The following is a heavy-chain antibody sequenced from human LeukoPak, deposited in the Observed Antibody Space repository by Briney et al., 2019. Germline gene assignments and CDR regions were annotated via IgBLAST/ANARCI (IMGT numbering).Heavy chain of an antibody. CDR3: ARDFTGLDY. Sequence: PSETLSLTCAVYGGSFSGYYWSWIRQPPGKGLEWIGEINHSGSTNYNPSLKSRVTISVDTSKNQFSLKLSSVTAADTAVYYCARDFTGLDYWGQRTLVTVSS. CDR1: GGSFSGYY. D-gene: IGHD1-14*01. V-gene: IGHV4-34*01. J-gene: IGHJ4*02. CDR2: INHSGST.